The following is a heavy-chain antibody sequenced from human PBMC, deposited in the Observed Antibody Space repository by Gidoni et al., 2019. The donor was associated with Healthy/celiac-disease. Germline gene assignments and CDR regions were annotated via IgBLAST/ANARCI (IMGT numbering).Heavy chain of an antibody. CDR3: ASQYSSGWYYFDY. D-gene: IGHD6-19*01. Sequence: EVQLLESGGGLVQPGGSLRLSCAASGVTFSSYAMSWVRQAPGKGMEWVSAISGSGGSTYYADAVKGRFTISRDNSMNTLYLQMNSLRAEDTAVYYCASQYSSGWYYFDYWGQGTLVTVSS. CDR1: GVTFSSYA. J-gene: IGHJ4*02. V-gene: IGHV3-23*01. CDR2: ISGSGGST.